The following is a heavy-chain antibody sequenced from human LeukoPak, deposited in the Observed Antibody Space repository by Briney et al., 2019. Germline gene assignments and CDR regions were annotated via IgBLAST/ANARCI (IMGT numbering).Heavy chain of an antibody. Sequence: GGSLRLSCAASGFTVSSNYMSWVRQAPGKGLEWVSVIYSGGSTYYADSVKGRFTISRDNSKNTLYLQMNSLRAEDTAVYYCARDSSSRVASPYYYGMDVWGQGTTVTVSS. CDR3: ARDSSSRVASPYYYGMDV. J-gene: IGHJ6*02. V-gene: IGHV3-66*01. CDR1: GFTVSSNY. CDR2: IYSGGST. D-gene: IGHD2-21*01.